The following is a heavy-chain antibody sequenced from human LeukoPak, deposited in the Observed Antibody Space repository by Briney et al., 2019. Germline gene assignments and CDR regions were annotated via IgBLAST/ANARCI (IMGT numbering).Heavy chain of an antibody. D-gene: IGHD5-12*01. J-gene: IGHJ6*03. CDR3: ARAHVDIVATIMGATYYYYYMDV. Sequence: ASVKVSCKASGYTFTGYYMHWVRQAPGQGLEWMGWINPNSGGTNYAQKLQGRVTMTTDTSTSTAYMELRSLRSDDTAVYYCARAHVDIVATIMGATYYYYYMDVWGKGTTVTISS. V-gene: IGHV1-2*02. CDR1: GYTFTGYY. CDR2: INPNSGGT.